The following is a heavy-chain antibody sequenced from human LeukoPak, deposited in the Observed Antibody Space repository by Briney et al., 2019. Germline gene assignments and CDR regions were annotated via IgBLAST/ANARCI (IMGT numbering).Heavy chain of an antibody. CDR2: IYYSGST. CDR3: ARGLRRYYFDY. CDR1: GGSISTYY. J-gene: IGHJ4*02. Sequence: SETLSLTCTVSGGSISTYYWSWIRQPPGKGLEWIGYIYYSGSTDYNASLKSRVTLSVDTSKNQFSLKLSSVTAADTAVYYCARGLRRYYFDYWGQGTLVTVSS. V-gene: IGHV4-59*12. D-gene: IGHD1-14*01.